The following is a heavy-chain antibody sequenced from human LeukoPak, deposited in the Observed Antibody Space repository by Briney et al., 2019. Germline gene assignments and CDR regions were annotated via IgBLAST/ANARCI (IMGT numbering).Heavy chain of an antibody. CDR2: IKSKTDGGTT. J-gene: IGHJ4*02. V-gene: IGHV3-15*01. D-gene: IGHD6-19*01. CDR3: TTASSGWPFDY. CDR1: GFTFSNAW. Sequence: PGGSLRPSCAASGFTFSNAWMSWVRQAPGKGLEWVGRIKSKTDGGTTDYAAPVKGRFTISRDDSKNTLYLQMNSLKTEDTAVYYCTTASSGWPFDYWGQGTLVTVSS.